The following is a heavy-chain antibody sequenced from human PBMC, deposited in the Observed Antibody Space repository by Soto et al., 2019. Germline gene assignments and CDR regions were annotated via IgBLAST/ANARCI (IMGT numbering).Heavy chain of an antibody. J-gene: IGHJ6*03. V-gene: IGHV1-24*01. D-gene: IGHD2-8*01. CDR2: FDPEDGET. Sequence: ASVKVSCKVSGYTLTELSMHWVRQAPGKGLEWMGGFDPEDGETIYAQKFQGRVTMTEDKSTDTAYMERSSLRSEDTAVYYCATGPNCANGVCHDQTIRTHYYYYMDVWGKGTTVTVSS. CDR3: ATGPNCANGVCHDQTIRTHYYYYMDV. CDR1: GYTLTELS.